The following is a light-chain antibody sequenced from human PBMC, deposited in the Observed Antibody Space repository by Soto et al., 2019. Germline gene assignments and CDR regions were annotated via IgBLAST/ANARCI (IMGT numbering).Light chain of an antibody. Sequence: ETVMTQSPATLSVSLGERATLSCRASQSVNTNLAWYQQKPGQAPRLLIYGASIRATGVPARFSGSGSGTDFTLTIRSLQHEDFAIYFCQQYKNWPPVTFGGGTKVEIK. V-gene: IGKV3-15*01. CDR3: QQYKNWPPVT. J-gene: IGKJ4*01. CDR1: QSVNTN. CDR2: GAS.